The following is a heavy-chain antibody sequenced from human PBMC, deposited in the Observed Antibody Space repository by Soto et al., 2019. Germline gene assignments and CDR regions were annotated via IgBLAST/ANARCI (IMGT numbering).Heavy chain of an antibody. V-gene: IGHV3-23*01. Sequence: GALRLSCAASEFTFSNYAMSWVRQAPGKGQEWDSAISYGGGTTYYADSVKGRFTISRDNSKNALYLQMNSLRAEDTAVYYCAKNPGYYYDSTGYHFDYWGQGTLVTV. CDR1: EFTFSNYA. CDR2: ISYGGGTT. D-gene: IGHD3-22*01. J-gene: IGHJ4*02. CDR3: AKNPGYYYDSTGYHFDY.